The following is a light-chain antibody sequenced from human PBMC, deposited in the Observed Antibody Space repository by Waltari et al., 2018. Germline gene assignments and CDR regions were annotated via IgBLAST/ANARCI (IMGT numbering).Light chain of an antibody. CDR3: QQSFVEVS. CDR1: QSIVNW. V-gene: IGKV1-12*01. J-gene: IGKJ4*02. Sequence: DIQITQSPSSVSASVGDRVTITCRASQSIVNWLAWYQQRPGKAPTLLIYGASNLQGGVPSRFGGSGSGTDFTLTINNLQPEDFVTYCCQQSFVEVSFAGGTRVEIK. CDR2: GAS.